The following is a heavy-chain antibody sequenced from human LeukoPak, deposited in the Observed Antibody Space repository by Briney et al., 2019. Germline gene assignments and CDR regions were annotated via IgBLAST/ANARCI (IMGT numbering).Heavy chain of an antibody. D-gene: IGHD3-22*01. J-gene: IGHJ4*02. CDR2: ISSSSSYI. CDR3: ARHNYPYDSGGYYYAY. V-gene: IGHV3-21*01. CDR1: GFTFSSYS. Sequence: GGSLRLPCAASGFTFSSYSMNWVRQAPGKGLEWVSSISSSSSYIYYADSVKGRFTTSRDNAKNSLYLQMNSLRAEDTAVYYCARHNYPYDSGGYYYAYWGQGTLVTVSS.